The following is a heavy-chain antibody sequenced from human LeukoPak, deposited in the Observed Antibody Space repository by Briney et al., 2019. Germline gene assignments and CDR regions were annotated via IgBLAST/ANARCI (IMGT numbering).Heavy chain of an antibody. D-gene: IGHD3-3*01. Sequence: SVKVSCKASGGTFSSYAISWVRQAPGQGLEWMGRIIPILGIANYAQKFQGRVTITADKSTSTAYMELSSLRSEDTAVYYCARDYCNYDFSCYKSGFDPWGQGTLVTVSS. CDR2: IIPILGIA. J-gene: IGHJ5*02. CDR1: GGTFSSYA. V-gene: IGHV1-69*04. CDR3: ARDYCNYDFSCYKSGFDP.